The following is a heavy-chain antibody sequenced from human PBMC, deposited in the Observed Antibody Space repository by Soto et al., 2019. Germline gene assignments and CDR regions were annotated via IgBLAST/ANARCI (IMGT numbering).Heavy chain of an antibody. Sequence: ASVKVSCKVSVYTLTELSMHWVQQAPGKGLEWMGGFDPEDGETIYAQKFQGRVTMTEDTSTDTAYMELSSLRSEDTAVYYCATVRIAVAGPADYFDYWGQGTLVTVS. V-gene: IGHV1-24*01. CDR1: VYTLTELS. D-gene: IGHD6-19*01. CDR2: FDPEDGET. CDR3: ATVRIAVAGPADYFDY. J-gene: IGHJ4*02.